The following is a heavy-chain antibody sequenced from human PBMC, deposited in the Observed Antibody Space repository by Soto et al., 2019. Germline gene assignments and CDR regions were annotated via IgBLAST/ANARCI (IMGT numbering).Heavy chain of an antibody. V-gene: IGHV3-7*01. CDR1: GFTFNSYW. CDR2: IKQDGSEK. J-gene: IGHJ4*02. D-gene: IGHD1-7*01. Sequence: PGGSLRLSCAASGFTFNSYWMSWVRQAPGKGLEWVANIKQDGSEKYYVDSVKGRFTISRDNAKNSLYLQMNSLRVEDTAVYYCARDGRTTIDYWGQGTLVTVSS. CDR3: ARDGRTTIDY.